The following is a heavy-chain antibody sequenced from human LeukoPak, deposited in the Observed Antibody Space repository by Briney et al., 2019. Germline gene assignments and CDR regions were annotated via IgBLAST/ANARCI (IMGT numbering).Heavy chain of an antibody. CDR2: ISPGGGTT. CDR1: GFAFGSEA. V-gene: IGHV3-23*01. CDR3: ARVWFGEFPPNWFDP. D-gene: IGHD3-10*01. J-gene: IGHJ5*02. Sequence: GGSLRLSCAVSGFAFGSEAMSWVRQSPARGLEWVASISPGGGTTYYADYVKGRFTISRDNSKNSLFVQMNSLRAEDTAVYFCARVWFGEFPPNWFDPWGQGTLVTVSS.